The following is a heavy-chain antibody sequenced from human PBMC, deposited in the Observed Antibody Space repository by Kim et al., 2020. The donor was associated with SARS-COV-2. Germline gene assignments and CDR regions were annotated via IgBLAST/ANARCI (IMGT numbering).Heavy chain of an antibody. CDR1: GFTFSNAW. V-gene: IGHV3-15*01. J-gene: IGHJ4*02. CDR2: IKSKTDGGTT. Sequence: GGSLRLSCAASGFTFSNAWMSWVRQAPGKGLEWVGRIKSKTDGGTTDYAAPVKGRFTISRDDSKNTLYLQMNSLKTEDTAVYYCTRCITMVRGESFYDYWGQGTLVTVSS. D-gene: IGHD3-10*01. CDR3: TRCITMVRGESFYDY.